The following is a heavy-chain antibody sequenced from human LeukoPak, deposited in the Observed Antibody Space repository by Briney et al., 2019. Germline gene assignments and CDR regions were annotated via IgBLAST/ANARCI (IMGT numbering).Heavy chain of an antibody. J-gene: IGHJ6*02. D-gene: IGHD3-16*01. Sequence: GRSLRLSCAASGLTFSSYGRHWVRQAPGKGLEWGAVISYDGSNKYYADSVKGRFTISRDNSKNTLYLQMNSLRAEDTAVYYCAKAHGGGHYYYYGMDVWGQGTTVTVSS. CDR1: GLTFSSYG. CDR3: AKAHGGGHYYYYGMDV. V-gene: IGHV3-30*18. CDR2: ISYDGSNK.